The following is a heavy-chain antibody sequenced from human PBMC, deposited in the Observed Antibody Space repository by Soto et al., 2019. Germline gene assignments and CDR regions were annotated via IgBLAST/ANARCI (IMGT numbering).Heavy chain of an antibody. CDR2: ISYSGSA. CDR3: ARGYTIGRRFXV. CDR1: GASINSGDFY. Sequence: VSGASINSGDFYWSWIRHHPEKGLEWIGYISYSGSAYYNPSLKSRLSISLDTSNNQFSLTLSSVTAADTAVYFCARGYTIGRRFXVWGQGTLVTVSS. V-gene: IGHV4-31*02. D-gene: IGHD6-19*01. J-gene: IGHJ3*01.